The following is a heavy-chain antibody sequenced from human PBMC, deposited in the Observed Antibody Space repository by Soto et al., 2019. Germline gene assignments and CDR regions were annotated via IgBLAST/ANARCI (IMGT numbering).Heavy chain of an antibody. D-gene: IGHD6-13*01. CDR1: GFTFSSYG. Sequence: ESGGGVVQPGRSLRLSCAASGFTFSSYGMHWVRQAPGKGLEWVAVIWYDGSNKYYADSVKGRFTISRDNSKNTLYLQMNSLRAEDTAVYYCARNNRPGYSSSSPFDYWGQGTLVTVSS. V-gene: IGHV3-33*01. CDR2: IWYDGSNK. J-gene: IGHJ4*02. CDR3: ARNNRPGYSSSSPFDY.